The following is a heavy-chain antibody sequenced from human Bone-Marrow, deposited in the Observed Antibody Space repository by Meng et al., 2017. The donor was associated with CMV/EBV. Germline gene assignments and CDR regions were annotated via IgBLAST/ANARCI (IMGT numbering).Heavy chain of an antibody. J-gene: IGHJ4*02. V-gene: IGHV3-30-3*01. CDR3: ARDLGTKGNIETIDY. D-gene: IGHD3-16*01. CDR1: GFTFSSYA. Sequence: SGFTFSSYAMHCVRQAPGKGLEWVAVISYDGSNKYYADSVKGRFTISRDNSKNTLYLQMNSLRAEDTAVYYCARDLGTKGNIETIDYWGQGTLVTVSS. CDR2: ISYDGSNK.